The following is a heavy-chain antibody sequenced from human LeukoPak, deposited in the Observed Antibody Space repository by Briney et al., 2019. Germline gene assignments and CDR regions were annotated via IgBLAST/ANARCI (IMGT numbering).Heavy chain of an antibody. Sequence: SETLSLTCTVSGGSISSGDYYWSWIRQPPGKGLEWIGYIYYSGSTYYNPSLKSRVTISVDTSKNQFSLKLSSVTAADTAVYYCASLGDSGDSNYWGQGTLVTVSS. D-gene: IGHD3-10*01. CDR3: ASLGDSGDSNY. CDR1: GGSISSGDYY. V-gene: IGHV4-30-4*01. CDR2: IYYSGST. J-gene: IGHJ4*02.